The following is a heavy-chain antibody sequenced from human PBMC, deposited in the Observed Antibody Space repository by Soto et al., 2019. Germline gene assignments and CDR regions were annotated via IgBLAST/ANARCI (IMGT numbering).Heavy chain of an antibody. D-gene: IGHD3-22*01. Sequence: QVQLVQSGAEVKKPGSSVKVSCKASGGTFSSYAITWVRQAPGQGLEWMGEIIPIFDTANYAQKFQGRVTITADESTSTAYTELRSLRSEDTAVYYCARDRGPSSVYYPYWFDPWGQGTLVTVSS. CDR3: ARDRGPSSVYYPYWFDP. CDR2: IIPIFDTA. V-gene: IGHV1-69*12. CDR1: GGTFSSYA. J-gene: IGHJ5*02.